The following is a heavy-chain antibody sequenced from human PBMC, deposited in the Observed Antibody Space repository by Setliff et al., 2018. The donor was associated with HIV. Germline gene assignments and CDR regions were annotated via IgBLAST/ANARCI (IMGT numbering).Heavy chain of an antibody. Sequence: PSETLSLTCTVSGGSISTRYWSWIRHSPGKGLEWIGIIFPGGATNYNPSLTSRVTISVDTSKNHLFLKLTSVTTADTAVYFCAKSSPSIGYITDCWGQGAPVTVSS. CDR2: IFPGGAT. CDR3: AKSSPSIGYITDC. CDR1: GGSISTRY. D-gene: IGHD5-12*01. V-gene: IGHV4-59*11. J-gene: IGHJ4*02.